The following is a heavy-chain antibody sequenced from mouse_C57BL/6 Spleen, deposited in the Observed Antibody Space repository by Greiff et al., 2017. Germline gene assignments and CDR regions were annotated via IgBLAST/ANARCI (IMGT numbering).Heavy chain of an antibody. V-gene: IGHV5-12*01. CDR3: ARLTGYYGSSYGYFDV. CDR1: GFTFSDYY. J-gene: IGHJ1*03. Sequence: EVKLMESGGGLVQPGGSLKLSCAASGFTFSDYYMYWVRQTPEKRLEWVAYISNGGGSTYYPDTVKGRFTISRDNAKNTLYLQMSRLKSEDTAMYYCARLTGYYGSSYGYFDVWGTGTTVTVSS. D-gene: IGHD1-1*01. CDR2: ISNGGGST.